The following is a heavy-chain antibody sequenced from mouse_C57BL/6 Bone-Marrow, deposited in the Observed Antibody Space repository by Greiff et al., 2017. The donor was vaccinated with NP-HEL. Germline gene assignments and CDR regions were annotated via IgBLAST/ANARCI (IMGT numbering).Heavy chain of an antibody. Sequence: VQLQQSGAELVKPGASVKMSCKASGYTFTSYWITWVKQRPGQGLEWIGDIYPGSGSTNYNEKFKGKATLTVDTSSSTAYMQLSSLTSEDSAVYYCARWDYGSSDGFAYWGQGTLVTVSA. CDR2: IYPGSGST. CDR1: GYTFTSYW. CDR3: ARWDYGSSDGFAY. J-gene: IGHJ3*01. D-gene: IGHD1-1*01. V-gene: IGHV1-55*01.